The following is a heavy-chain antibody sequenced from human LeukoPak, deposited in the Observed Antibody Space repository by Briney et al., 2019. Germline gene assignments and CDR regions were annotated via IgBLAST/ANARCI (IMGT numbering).Heavy chain of an antibody. J-gene: IGHJ4*02. CDR2: IYYSGST. CDR1: GGSISSYY. Sequence: SETPSLTCTVSGGSISSYYWSWIRQPPGKGLEWIGYIYYSGSTNYNPSLKSRVTISVDTSKNQFSLKLSSVTAADTAVYYCARDSVYYDSSGYYSTELYFDYWGQGTLVTVSS. V-gene: IGHV4-59*01. D-gene: IGHD3-22*01. CDR3: ARDSVYYDSSGYYSTELYFDY.